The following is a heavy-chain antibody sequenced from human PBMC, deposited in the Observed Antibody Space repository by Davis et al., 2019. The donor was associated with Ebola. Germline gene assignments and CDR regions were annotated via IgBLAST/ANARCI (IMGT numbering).Heavy chain of an antibody. CDR3: ARCSSYYYGSGSYYQYYYYGMDV. Sequence: MPSETLSLTCAVSGGSISSSNWWSWLRQPPGKRLEWIGEIYHSGSTNYNPSLKSLVTISVDKSKNQFSLKLSSVTAADTAVYYCARCSSYYYGSGSYYQYYYYGMDVWGQGTTVTVSS. V-gene: IGHV4-4*02. CDR2: IYHSGST. CDR1: GGSISSSNW. D-gene: IGHD3-10*01. J-gene: IGHJ6*02.